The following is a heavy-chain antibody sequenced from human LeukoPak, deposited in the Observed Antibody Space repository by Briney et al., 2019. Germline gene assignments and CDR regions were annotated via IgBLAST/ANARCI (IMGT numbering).Heavy chain of an antibody. J-gene: IGHJ4*02. Sequence: SETLSLTCSASGGPVSEYYWSWIRQPPGKGLEWIGYTYRTGGSTYCASSKSRVTIFLNASCNKLPLKLVSGPGADAAAYYCARDRGSTGYYYLDSWGQGILVTVSP. CDR2: TYRTGGS. D-gene: IGHD1-26*01. V-gene: IGHV4-59*02. CDR3: ARDRGSTGYYYLDS. CDR1: GGPVSEYY.